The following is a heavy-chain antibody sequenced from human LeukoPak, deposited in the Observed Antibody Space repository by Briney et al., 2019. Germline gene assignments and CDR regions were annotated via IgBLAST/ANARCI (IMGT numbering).Heavy chain of an antibody. V-gene: IGHV3-20*04. CDR3: ARGGWFGELLFDY. Sequence: GGSLRLSCAASGFTFDDYGMSWVRQAPGKGLEWVSGINWNGGSTGYADSVKGRLTISRDNAKNSLYLQMNSLGAEDTALYYCARGGWFGELLFDYWGQGTLVTVSS. J-gene: IGHJ4*02. CDR2: INWNGGST. D-gene: IGHD3-10*01. CDR1: GFTFDDYG.